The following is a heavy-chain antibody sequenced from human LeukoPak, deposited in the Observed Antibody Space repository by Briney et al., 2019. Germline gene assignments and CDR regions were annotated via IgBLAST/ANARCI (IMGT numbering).Heavy chain of an antibody. CDR3: AREDHHDVWRSYGSYYYYYYMDV. CDR2: IKEDGSET. D-gene: IGHD3-3*01. J-gene: IGHJ6*03. V-gene: IGHV3-7*01. CDR1: GFMFNRYW. Sequence: GGSLRLSCVASGFMFNRYWMSWVRQAPGKGLEWVANIKEDGSETYYVDSVKGRFTISRDNTKNSLSLQMNSLRAEDTAVYYCAREDHHDVWRSYGSYYYYYYMDVWGKGTTVTVSS.